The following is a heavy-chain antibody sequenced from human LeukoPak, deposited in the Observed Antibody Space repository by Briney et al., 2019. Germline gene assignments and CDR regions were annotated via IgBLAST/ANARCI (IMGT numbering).Heavy chain of an antibody. CDR3: ARQRGSSIPYYYYYSDL. CDR1: GYSISSGYC. J-gene: IGHJ6*03. V-gene: IGHV4-38-2*01. Sequence: PSETLSLTCAVSGYSISSGYCWGWIRQPPGKGLEWIGCIYHSGNTYCNPSLKSRVTISVDTSKNQFSLNLSSVTAADTAMHYCARQRGSSIPYYYYYSDLWGKGTTVTVSS. CDR2: IYHSGNT. D-gene: IGHD6-13*01.